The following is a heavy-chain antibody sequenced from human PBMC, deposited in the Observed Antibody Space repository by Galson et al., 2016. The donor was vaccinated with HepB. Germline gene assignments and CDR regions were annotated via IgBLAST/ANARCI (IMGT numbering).Heavy chain of an antibody. CDR2: INPNSGDT. J-gene: IGHJ6*02. V-gene: IGHV1-2*04. D-gene: IGHD6-6*01. CDR1: GYTFTGYY. CDR3: AREGGYSSSSGYFYYGMDV. Sequence: SVKVSCKASGYTFTGYYMHWVRQAPGQGLEWMGWINPNSGDTNYAQKFQGWVTMTRDTSISTAYMELSRLRSDDTAGYYCAREGGYSSSSGYFYYGMDVWGRGTEVAVAS.